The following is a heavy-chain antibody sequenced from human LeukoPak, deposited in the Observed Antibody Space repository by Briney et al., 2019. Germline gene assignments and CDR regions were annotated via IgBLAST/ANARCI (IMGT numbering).Heavy chain of an antibody. V-gene: IGHV3-23*01. CDR3: AKDYDSSGYYDY. Sequence: GGSLRLSCAASGFTFDDYAMHWVRQAPGKGLEWVSGISGSGGSTYYADSVKGRFTISRDNSKNTLYLQMNSLRAEDTAVYYCAKDYDSSGYYDYWGQGTLVTVSS. J-gene: IGHJ4*02. CDR1: GFTFDDYA. CDR2: ISGSGGST. D-gene: IGHD3-22*01.